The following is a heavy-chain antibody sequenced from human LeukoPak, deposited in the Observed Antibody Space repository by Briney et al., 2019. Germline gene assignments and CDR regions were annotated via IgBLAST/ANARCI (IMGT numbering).Heavy chain of an antibody. CDR3: ARDLLSTTIWDLRAFDI. V-gene: IGHV1-46*01. CDR2: INPSGGST. D-gene: IGHD2-15*01. J-gene: IGHJ3*02. CDR1: GYTFTTYY. Sequence: ASVKVSCTASGYTFTTYYIHWVRQAPGQGLEWMGIINPSGGSTSYAQKFQGRVTMTGDTSTSTVYMELSSLRSEDTALYYCARDLLSTTIWDLRAFDIWGQGTMVTVSS.